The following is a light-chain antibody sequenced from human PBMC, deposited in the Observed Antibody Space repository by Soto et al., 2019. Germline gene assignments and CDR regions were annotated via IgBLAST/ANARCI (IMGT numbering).Light chain of an antibody. Sequence: EIVMTQSPATLSVSPGERATVSCRASQSVSSNLAWYQQKPGQAPRLLIYGASTRATGIPARFSGSESGTEFTLTISSLQSEDFAVYYCQQYNNWPLTFGGGTKVEIK. CDR1: QSVSSN. CDR2: GAS. CDR3: QQYNNWPLT. J-gene: IGKJ4*01. V-gene: IGKV3-15*01.